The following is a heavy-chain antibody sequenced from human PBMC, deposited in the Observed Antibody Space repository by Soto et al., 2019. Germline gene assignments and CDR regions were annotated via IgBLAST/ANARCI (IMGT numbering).Heavy chain of an antibody. CDR2: IYYSGST. Sequence: QVQLQESGPGLVRPSETLSLICTVSGGSMSSYYWSWIRQPPGKGLEWIGNIYYSGSTKYNPSLKSRVTISVDASKNQFSLRLSSVTAADTAMYYCVRDGSHCSTTSCPGAWFDPWGQGTLVTVSS. D-gene: IGHD2-2*01. J-gene: IGHJ5*02. V-gene: IGHV4-59*01. CDR3: VRDGSHCSTTSCPGAWFDP. CDR1: GGSMSSYY.